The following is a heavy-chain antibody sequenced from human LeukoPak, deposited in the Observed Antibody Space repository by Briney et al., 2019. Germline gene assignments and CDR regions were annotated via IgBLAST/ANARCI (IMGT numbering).Heavy chain of an antibody. CDR2: IYTSGST. CDR3: ARDTSPIGGSCYVDY. D-gene: IGHD2-15*01. J-gene: IGHJ4*02. CDR1: GGSISSYY. V-gene: IGHV4-4*07. Sequence: SETLSLTCTVSGGSISSYYWSWIRQPAGKGLEWIGRIYTSGSTNYNPSLKSRVTMSVDTSKNQFSLKLSSVTAADTAVYYCARDTSPIGGSCYVDYWGQGTLVTVSS.